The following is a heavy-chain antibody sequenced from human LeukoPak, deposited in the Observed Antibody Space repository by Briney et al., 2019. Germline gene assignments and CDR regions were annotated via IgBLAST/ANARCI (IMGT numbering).Heavy chain of an antibody. CDR2: IYYSGST. CDR3: ARESTRITIFGVVIPDAFDI. Sequence: SETLSLTCTVSGGSISSYYWSWIRQPPGKGLEWIGYIYYSGSTNYNPSLKSRVTISVDTSKNQFSLELSSVTAADTAVYYCARESTRITIFGVVIPDAFDIWGQGTMVTVSS. D-gene: IGHD3-3*01. J-gene: IGHJ3*02. CDR1: GGSISSYY. V-gene: IGHV4-59*01.